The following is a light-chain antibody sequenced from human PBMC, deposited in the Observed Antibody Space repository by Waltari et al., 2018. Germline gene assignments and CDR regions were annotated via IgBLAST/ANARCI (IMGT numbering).Light chain of an antibody. Sequence: SALTQPPSASGSPGQSVTISCTGTSSDIGGYNFVPWYRQHPGKGPKLLIYEVSKRPSGVPNRFSGSKSGNTASLTVSGLQAEDEADYYCSSYAGSNNLVFGTGTKVTVL. CDR3: SSYAGSNNLV. CDR2: EVS. J-gene: IGLJ1*01. CDR1: SSDIGGYNF. V-gene: IGLV2-8*01.